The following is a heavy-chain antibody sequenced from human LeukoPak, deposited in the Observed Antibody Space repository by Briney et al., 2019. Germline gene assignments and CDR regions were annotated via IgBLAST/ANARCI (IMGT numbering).Heavy chain of an antibody. D-gene: IGHD2-8*01. Sequence: ASVKVSCKASGYTFTGYNMHWVRQAPGQGLEWMGWINPNSGGTNYAQKFQGRVTMTRDTSISTAYMELSRLGSDATAVYYCARAPPRNGFDYWGQGTLVTVSS. CDR1: GYTFTGYN. CDR3: ARAPPRNGFDY. J-gene: IGHJ4*02. V-gene: IGHV1-2*02. CDR2: INPNSGGT.